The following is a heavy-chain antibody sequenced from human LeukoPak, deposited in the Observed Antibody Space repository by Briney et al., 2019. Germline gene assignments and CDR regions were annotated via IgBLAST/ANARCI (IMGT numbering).Heavy chain of an antibody. CDR1: GDSVSSNSSA. J-gene: IGHJ4*02. V-gene: IGHV6-1*01. CDR3: ARDPMSSPYYLDY. CDR2: TYYRSKWYN. Sequence: SQTLSLTCAISGDSVSSNSSAWHWIRHSPSRGLEWLGRTYYRSKWYNDYAVSVKSRITINPDTSKNQFSLQLNSVTPEDTAVYYCARDPMSSPYYLDYWGQGTLVTVSS. D-gene: IGHD3-22*01.